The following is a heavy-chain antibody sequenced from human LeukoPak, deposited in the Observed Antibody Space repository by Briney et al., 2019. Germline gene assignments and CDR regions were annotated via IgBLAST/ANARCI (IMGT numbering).Heavy chain of an antibody. CDR3: GRARIAARRYYFDY. Sequence: SETLSLTCTVSGGSISSYYWSWIRQPPGKGLEWIGYIYYSGSTNYNPSLKSRVTISVDTSKNQFSLKLSSVTAADPAVYYCGRARIAARRYYFDYWGQGTLVTSPQ. CDR1: GGSISSYY. V-gene: IGHV4-59*08. CDR2: IYYSGST. D-gene: IGHD6-6*01. J-gene: IGHJ4*02.